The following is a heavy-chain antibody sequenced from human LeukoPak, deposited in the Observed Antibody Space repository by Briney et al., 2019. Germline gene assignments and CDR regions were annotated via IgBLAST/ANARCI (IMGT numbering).Heavy chain of an antibody. J-gene: IGHJ4*02. CDR2: IYSGGST. CDR3: ARGSLD. D-gene: IGHD3-16*02. V-gene: IGHV3-53*01. Sequence: HSGGSLRLSCAASGFTVSSNYMSWVRQAPGKGLEWVSVIYSGGSTYYAVSVKGRFTISRDNSKNTRYLQMNSRRAEDTAVYYCARGSLDWGQGTLVTVSS. CDR1: GFTVSSNY.